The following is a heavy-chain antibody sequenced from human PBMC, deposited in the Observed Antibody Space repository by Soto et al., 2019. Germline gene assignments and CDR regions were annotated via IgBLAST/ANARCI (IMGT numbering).Heavy chain of an antibody. CDR3: AGARLSNGDPNIYFFYGLDV. CDR1: GDMFRNSA. Sequence: QVQLVQSGAEVKRPGSSVKVSCKASGDMFRNSAFTWVRQAPGQGLYWMGVIIPLFRKTNVAQKFQGRVTFTADESTSSLYMEVSSLTSEDTAVYYCAGARLSNGDPNIYFFYGLDVWGQGTTITVSS. D-gene: IGHD3-10*01. J-gene: IGHJ6*02. CDR2: IIPLFRKT. V-gene: IGHV1-69*01.